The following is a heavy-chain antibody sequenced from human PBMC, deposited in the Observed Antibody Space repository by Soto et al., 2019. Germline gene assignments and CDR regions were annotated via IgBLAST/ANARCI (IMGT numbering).Heavy chain of an antibody. D-gene: IGHD3-16*01. CDR3: ARMGDVPYYYYGMDV. Sequence: QVQLVQSGAEVKKPGASVKVSCKASGYTFTRSGISGVRQAPGQGLEWLGWINGYNGNTNYTQKFQGRITMTTDTPTSTAYMELRSLRSDDTAVYYCARMGDVPYYYYGMDVCGQGTTVIVSS. CDR1: GYTFTRSG. V-gene: IGHV1-18*01. CDR2: INGYNGNT. J-gene: IGHJ6*02.